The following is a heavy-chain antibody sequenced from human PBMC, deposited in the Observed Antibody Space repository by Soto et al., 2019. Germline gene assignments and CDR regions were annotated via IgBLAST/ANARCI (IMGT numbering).Heavy chain of an antibody. CDR1: GFTFSSYG. D-gene: IGHD1-26*01. J-gene: IGHJ4*02. V-gene: IGHV3-33*01. Sequence: GGSLRLSCAASGFTFSSYGMHWVRQAPGKGLEWVAVIWYDGSNKYYADSVKGRFTISRDNSKNTLYLQMNSLRAEDTAVYYCARAGRGSRTSGAFDYWGQGTLVTVSS. CDR3: ARAGRGSRTSGAFDY. CDR2: IWYDGSNK.